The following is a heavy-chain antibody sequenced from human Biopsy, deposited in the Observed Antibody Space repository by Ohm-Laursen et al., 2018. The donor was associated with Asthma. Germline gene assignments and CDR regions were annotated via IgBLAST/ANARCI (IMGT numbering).Heavy chain of an antibody. CDR1: GFTVSRDY. J-gene: IGHJ4*02. D-gene: IGHD3-22*01. Sequence: SLRLSCSASGFTVSRDYMFWVRQAPGKGLEWVSYIDKSSSTIYYADSVKGRFTISRDNAKNSLYLQMNSLRAEDTAVYFCARLAYYDRSGTHYFDHWGQGNLATVSS. CDR3: ARLAYYDRSGTHYFDH. V-gene: IGHV3-11*01. CDR2: IDKSSSTI.